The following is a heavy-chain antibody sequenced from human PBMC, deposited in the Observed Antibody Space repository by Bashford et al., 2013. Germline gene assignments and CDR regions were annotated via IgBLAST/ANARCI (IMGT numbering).Heavy chain of an antibody. V-gene: IGHV3-23*01. J-gene: IGHJ6*02. D-gene: IGHD6-13*01. CDR3: AKDLSIAAAGTYYYYGMDV. CDR2: ISGSGGST. CDR1: GFSLSDYY. Sequence: GGSLRLSCTASGFSLSDYYMSWIRQAPGKGLEWVSAISGSGGSTYYADSVKGRFTISRDNSKNTLYLQMNSLRAEDTAVYYCAKDLSIAAAGTYYYYGMDVWGQGTTVTVSS.